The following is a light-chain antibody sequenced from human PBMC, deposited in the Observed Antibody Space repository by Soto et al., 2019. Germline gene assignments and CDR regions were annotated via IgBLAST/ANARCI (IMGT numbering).Light chain of an antibody. CDR3: QQHKSYPVT. V-gene: IGKV1-5*03. CDR1: QSISSW. CDR2: KAS. J-gene: IGKJ4*01. Sequence: DIQMTQSPSTLSASVGDRVTITCRASQSISSWLAWYQQKPGKAPKLLIYKASSLKSGVPSRFSGSGSGTEFTLTISSLQPDDFASYYCQQHKSYPVTFGGGTKVDIK.